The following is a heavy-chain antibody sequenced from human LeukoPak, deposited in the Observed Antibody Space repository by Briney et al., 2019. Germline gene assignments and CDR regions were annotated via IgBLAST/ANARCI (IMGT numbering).Heavy chain of an antibody. CDR1: DYSISSGYY. V-gene: IGHV4-38-2*02. CDR2: IYHSEST. D-gene: IGHD6-19*01. CDR3: ARRGSGWHA. J-gene: IGHJ5*02. Sequence: SETLSLTCTVSDYSISSGYYWGWIRQPPGKGLEWIGSIYHSESTYYNPSLKSRVTISVDTSKNQFSLELTSVTAADTAVYYCARRGSGWHAWGQGNLVTVSS.